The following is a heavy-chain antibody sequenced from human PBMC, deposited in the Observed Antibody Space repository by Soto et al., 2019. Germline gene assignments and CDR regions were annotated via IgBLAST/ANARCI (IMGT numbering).Heavy chain of an antibody. J-gene: IGHJ6*02. V-gene: IGHV1-46*01. D-gene: IGHD6-13*01. CDR2: INPSGGST. CDR1: GYTFTSYY. Sequence: ASVKVSCKASGYTFTSYYMHWVRQAPGQGLEWMGIINPSGGSTSYAQKFQGRVTMTRDTSTSTVYMELSSLRSEDTAVYYCARDIAAAGRYYYGMDVWGQGTTVTVSS. CDR3: ARDIAAAGRYYYGMDV.